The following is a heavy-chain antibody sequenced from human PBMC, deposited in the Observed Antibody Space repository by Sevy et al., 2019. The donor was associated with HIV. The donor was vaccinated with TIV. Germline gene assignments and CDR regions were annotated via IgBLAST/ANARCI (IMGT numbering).Heavy chain of an antibody. D-gene: IGHD3-3*01. V-gene: IGHV3-21*01. J-gene: IGHJ6*02. CDR3: ARDKTILEGRYGMDV. Sequence: GGSLRLSCAASGFTFSSYAMNWVRQAPGKGLEWVSSINAISSNIYYADSVKGRFTISRDNAENSLYLQMNSVRAEDTAVYYCARDKTILEGRYGMDVWGQGTTVTVSS. CDR1: GFTFSSYA. CDR2: INAISSNI.